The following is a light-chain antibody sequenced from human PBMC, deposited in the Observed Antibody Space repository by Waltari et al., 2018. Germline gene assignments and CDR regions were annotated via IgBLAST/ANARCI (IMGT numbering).Light chain of an antibody. Sequence: DIQMTQSPSPVSASVGDRVTITYRASQDIGHRLAWYQQKPGKAPNLLIYGTSSLQTGVPSRFSGSGSGTEFTLTISSLQPEDFGTYYCQQGNSFPITFGPGTKVEIK. CDR1: QDIGHR. V-gene: IGKV1-12*01. CDR2: GTS. J-gene: IGKJ3*01. CDR3: QQGNSFPIT.